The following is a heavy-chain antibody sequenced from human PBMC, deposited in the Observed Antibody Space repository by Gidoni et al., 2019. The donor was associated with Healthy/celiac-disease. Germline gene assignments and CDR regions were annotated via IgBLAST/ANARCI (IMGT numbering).Heavy chain of an antibody. CDR2: INNRGST. CDR3: ARWSSGSLVY. J-gene: IGHJ4*02. Sequence: QVQLQPWGARLLPPSETLSLTSAVYGGSFSGYYWRWIRKPPGKGLEGIGEINNRGSTNYNPSLKRRVTIAVDKSKNQFSRKLSSGTAADTAVYYCARWSSGSLVYGGQGTLVTVSS. V-gene: IGHV4-34*01. CDR1: GGSFSGYY. D-gene: IGHD1-26*01.